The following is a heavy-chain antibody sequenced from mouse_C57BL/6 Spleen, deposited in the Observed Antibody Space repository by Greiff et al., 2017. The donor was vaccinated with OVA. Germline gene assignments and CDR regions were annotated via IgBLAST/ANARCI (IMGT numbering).Heavy chain of an antibody. V-gene: IGHV1-81*01. CDR1: GYTFTSYG. D-gene: IGHD2-10*02. CDR3: ARGYGNRPGYFDY. J-gene: IGHJ2*01. Sequence: QVQLKQSGAELARPGASVKLSCKASGYTFTSYGISWVKQRTGQGLEWIGEIYPRSGNPYYNEKFKGKATLTADKSYSTAYMELRSLTSEDSAVYFCARGYGNRPGYFDYWGQGTTLTVSS. CDR2: IYPRSGNP.